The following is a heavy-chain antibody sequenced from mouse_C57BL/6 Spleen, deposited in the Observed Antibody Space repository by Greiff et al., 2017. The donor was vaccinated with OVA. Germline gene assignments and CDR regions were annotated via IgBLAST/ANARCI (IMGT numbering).Heavy chain of an antibody. V-gene: IGHV5-6*01. CDR1: GFTFSSYG. Sequence: EVMLVESGGDLVKPGGSLKLSCAASGFTFSSYGMSWVRQTPDKRLEWVATISSGGSYTYYPDSVKGRFTISRDNAKNTLYLQMSSLKSEDTAMYYCARQMITDYFDYWGQGTTLTVSS. CDR2: ISSGGSYT. D-gene: IGHD2-4*01. J-gene: IGHJ2*01. CDR3: ARQMITDYFDY.